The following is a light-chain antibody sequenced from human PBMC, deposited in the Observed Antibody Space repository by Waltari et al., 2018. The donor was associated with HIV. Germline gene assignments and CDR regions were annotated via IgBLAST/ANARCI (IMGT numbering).Light chain of an antibody. V-gene: IGLV3-21*02. CDR1: NIGRKS. CDR3: QVWDRSYKEAV. CDR2: DDV. J-gene: IGLJ2*01. Sequence: SYVLTQAPSLSVAPGQTATISCGNIGRKSVQWYRQKPGRAPLLVVLDDVDRSSGIPARFSGARYGERATLTIRGVEAGDEADYYCQVWDRSYKEAVFGGGT.